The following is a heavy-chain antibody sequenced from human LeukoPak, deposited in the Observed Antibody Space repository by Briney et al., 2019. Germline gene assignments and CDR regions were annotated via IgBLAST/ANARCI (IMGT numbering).Heavy chain of an antibody. CDR2: IIPIFGTA. V-gene: IGHV1-69*06. J-gene: IGHJ4*02. D-gene: IGHD3-3*01. Sequence: SVKVSCKASGGTFSSYAISWVRQAPGQGLEWMGGIIPIFGTANYAQKFQGRVTITADKSTSTAYMELSSLRSEDTAVYYCAVVYDFWSGYYGGYFDYWGQGTLVTVSS. CDR3: AVVYDFWSGYYGGYFDY. CDR1: GGTFSSYA.